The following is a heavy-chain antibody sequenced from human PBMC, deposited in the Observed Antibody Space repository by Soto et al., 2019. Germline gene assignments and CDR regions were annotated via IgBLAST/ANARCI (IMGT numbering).Heavy chain of an antibody. Sequence: KPSETLSLTCAVYGGSFSGYYWSWIRQPPGKGLEWIGEINHVGDTKYNPSLKSRVTMSVDTSKNQFSLKLSSVTAADTAMFYCARGGRVAPIIFYDWFDPWGPGNLVTVSS. CDR1: GGSFSGYY. J-gene: IGHJ5*02. CDR2: INHVGDT. CDR3: ARGGRVAPIIFYDWFDP. V-gene: IGHV4-34*01. D-gene: IGHD5-12*01.